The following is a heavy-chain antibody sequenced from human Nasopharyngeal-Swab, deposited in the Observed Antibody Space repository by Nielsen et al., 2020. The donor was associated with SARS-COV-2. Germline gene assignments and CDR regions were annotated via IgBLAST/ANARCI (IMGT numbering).Heavy chain of an antibody. CDR2: INTNTGNP. V-gene: IGHV7-4-1*02. J-gene: IGHJ5*02. D-gene: IGHD6-19*01. Sequence: WMRQAPGQGLEWMGWINTNTGNPTYAQGFTGRFVLSLDTSVSTAYLQISSLKAEDTAVYYCARVEPQQWLARGNWFDPWGQGTLVTVSS. CDR3: ARVEPQQWLARGNWFDP.